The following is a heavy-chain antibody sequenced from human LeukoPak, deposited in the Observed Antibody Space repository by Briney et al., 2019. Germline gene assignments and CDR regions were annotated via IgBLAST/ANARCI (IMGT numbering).Heavy chain of an antibody. Sequence: PGGSLRLSWAASGFTLDTYSMNWVRQAPGKGLKWVSYISSSTTIYYADSVKGRFTISRDNVKNALYLQMNSLRPEDTALYYCAKDLSSAITSALVLDVWGQGTTVIVSS. CDR2: ISSSTTI. CDR1: GFTLDTYS. CDR3: AKDLSSAITSALVLDV. J-gene: IGHJ6*02. V-gene: IGHV3-48*04. D-gene: IGHD3-22*01.